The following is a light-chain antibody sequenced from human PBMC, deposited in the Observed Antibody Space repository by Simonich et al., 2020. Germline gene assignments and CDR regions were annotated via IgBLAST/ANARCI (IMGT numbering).Light chain of an antibody. CDR2: EGS. CDR1: SSDVGGYNY. J-gene: IGLJ2*01. V-gene: IGLV2-23*01. CDR3: CSYAGSSTLV. Sequence: QSALTQPPSASGSPGQSVTISCTGTSSDVGGYNYVSWYQQHPGKATKLMIYEGSKRPSGVSNRFSGAKSGNTASLTISGLQAEDEADYYCCSYAGSSTLVFGGGTKLTVL.